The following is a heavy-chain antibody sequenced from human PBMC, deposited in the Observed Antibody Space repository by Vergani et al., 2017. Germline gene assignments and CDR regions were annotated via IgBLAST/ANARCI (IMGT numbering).Heavy chain of an antibody. CDR2: MNPNSGNT. Sequence: QVQLVQSGAEVKKPGASVKVSCKASGYTFTSYDINWVRQATGQGLEWMGWMNPNSGNTGYAQKFQGRVTMTRNTSISTAYMELSSLRSEDTAVYYCARGRLSREVYYDFWSAFDPWGQGTLVTVSS. V-gene: IGHV1-8*01. CDR1: GYTFTSYD. D-gene: IGHD3-3*01. CDR3: ARGRLSREVYYDFWSAFDP. J-gene: IGHJ5*02.